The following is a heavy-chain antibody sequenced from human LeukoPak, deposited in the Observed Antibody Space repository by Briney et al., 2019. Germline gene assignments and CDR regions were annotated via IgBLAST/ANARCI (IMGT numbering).Heavy chain of an antibody. Sequence: GGSLRLSCAASGFTFSSYAMSWVRRAPGKGLEWVSTITGDSGYTYYADSVKGRFTISRDNSKNTLYLQMNSLRAEDTAVYYCAKDQRELHPEAPFDYWGQGTLVTVSS. J-gene: IGHJ4*02. CDR3: AKDQRELHPEAPFDY. CDR1: GFTFSSYA. V-gene: IGHV3-23*01. D-gene: IGHD1-26*01. CDR2: ITGDSGYT.